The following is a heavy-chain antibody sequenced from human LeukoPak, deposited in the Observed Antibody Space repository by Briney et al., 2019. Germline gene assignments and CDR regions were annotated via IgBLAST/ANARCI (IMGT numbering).Heavy chain of an antibody. Sequence: GESLKISCKGSGYSFTSYWIGWVRQMPGKGLEWMGIIYPGDSDTRYSPSFQGQVTISADKSISTAYLQWSSLKASDTAMYYCARFLGEGYDYVWGSYRQKFYLDYWGQGTLVTVPS. CDR1: GYSFTSYW. J-gene: IGHJ4*02. D-gene: IGHD3-16*02. CDR2: IYPGDSDT. V-gene: IGHV5-51*01. CDR3: ARFLGEGYDYVWGSYRQKFYLDY.